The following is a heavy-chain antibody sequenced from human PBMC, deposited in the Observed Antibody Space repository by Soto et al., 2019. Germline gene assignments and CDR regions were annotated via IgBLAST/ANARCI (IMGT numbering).Heavy chain of an antibody. Sequence: GGSLRLSCAASGFTFNTYYMSWVRQAPGKGLEWVANIKEDGSQRYYLDSVKGRFTISRDDAKNSLYLQMNSLRAEDTGVYYCARDLGVALATLTLDYWGQGTLVTVS. J-gene: IGHJ4*02. D-gene: IGHD2-15*01. CDR3: ARDLGVALATLTLDY. CDR2: IKEDGSQR. CDR1: GFTFNTYY. V-gene: IGHV3-7*01.